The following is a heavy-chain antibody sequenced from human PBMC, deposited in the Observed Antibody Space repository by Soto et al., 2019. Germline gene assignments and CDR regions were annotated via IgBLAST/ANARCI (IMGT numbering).Heavy chain of an antibody. CDR1: GFTFSDYS. CDR2: ISSTARNAE. D-gene: IGHD3-16*01. CDR3: ARRGMTAFDY. Sequence: EVQLVESGGGLVQPGGSLRLSCVASGFTFSDYSMNWIRQAPGKGLEWVSYISSTARNAEYYADSVRGRFTISRDNGKNSLYLQMSGLRVEDTAVYYCARRGMTAFDYWGQGILVSVSS. J-gene: IGHJ4*02. V-gene: IGHV3-48*01.